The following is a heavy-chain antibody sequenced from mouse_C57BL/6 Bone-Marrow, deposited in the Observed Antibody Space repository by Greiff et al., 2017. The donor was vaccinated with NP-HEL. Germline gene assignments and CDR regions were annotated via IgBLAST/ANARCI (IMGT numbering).Heavy chain of an antibody. CDR1: GFTFSSYA. CDR2: ISDGGSYT. Sequence: DVMLVESGGGLVKPGGSLKLSCAASGFTFSSYAMSWVRQTPEKRLEWVATISDGGSYTYYPDNVKGRFTISRDNAKNNLYLQMSHLKSEDTAMYYCARVWFPYYFDYWGQGTTLTVSS. J-gene: IGHJ2*01. D-gene: IGHD2-10*02. V-gene: IGHV5-4*03. CDR3: ARVWFPYYFDY.